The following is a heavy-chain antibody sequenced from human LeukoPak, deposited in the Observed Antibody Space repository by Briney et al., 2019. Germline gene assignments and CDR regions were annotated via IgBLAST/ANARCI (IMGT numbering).Heavy chain of an antibody. D-gene: IGHD5-18*01. CDR3: AKDTGAGIQLWFRSVRHRGRIDY. V-gene: IGHV3-30*02. J-gene: IGHJ4*02. Sequence: PGGSLRLSCAASGFTFSSYGMHWVRQAPGKGLEWVAFIRYDGSNKYYADSVKGRFTISRDNSKNTLYLQTNSLRAEDTAVYYCAKDTGAGIQLWFRSVRHRGRIDYWGQGTLVTVSS. CDR2: IRYDGSNK. CDR1: GFTFSSYG.